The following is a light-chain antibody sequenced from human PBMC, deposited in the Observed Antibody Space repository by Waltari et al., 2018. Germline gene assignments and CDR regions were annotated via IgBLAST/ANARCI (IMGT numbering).Light chain of an antibody. CDR2: GAS. J-gene: IGKJ2*01. V-gene: IGKV3-20*01. CDR3: QQYGSSLYT. Sequence: ESVLTQSPGTLSLSPGEGANLSCRASQSVSSSYLAWYQQKPGQAPRLLIYGASSRATGIPDRFSGSGSGTDFTLTISRLEPEDFAVYYCQQYGSSLYTFGQGTKLEIK. CDR1: QSVSSSY.